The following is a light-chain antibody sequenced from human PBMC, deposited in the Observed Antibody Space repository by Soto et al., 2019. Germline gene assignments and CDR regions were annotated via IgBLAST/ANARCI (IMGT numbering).Light chain of an antibody. J-gene: IGLJ1*01. CDR1: SSDVGGYNY. CDR2: EVN. V-gene: IGLV2-8*01. CDR3: SSYVGTKSYV. Sequence: QSALTQPPSASGSPGQSVTISCTGTSSDVGGYNYVSWYQQYPGKAPQLVIYEVNKRPSGVPDRFSGSKSGNTASLTVFGLQAEDEADYYCSSYVGTKSYVFGTGTQLTGL.